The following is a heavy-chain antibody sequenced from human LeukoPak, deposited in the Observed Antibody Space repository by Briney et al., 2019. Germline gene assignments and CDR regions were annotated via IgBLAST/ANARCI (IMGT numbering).Heavy chain of an antibody. V-gene: IGHV3-9*01. D-gene: IGHD3-22*01. J-gene: IGHJ4*02. CDR2: ISWNSGSI. CDR1: GFTFDDYA. Sequence: GGSLRLSCAASGFTFDDYAMHWVRQAPGKGLEWVSGISWNSGSIGYADSVKGRFTISRDNAKNSLYLQMNSLRAEDTALYYCAKDNYYDSSGNFDYWGQGTLVTVSS. CDR3: AKDNYYDSSGNFDY.